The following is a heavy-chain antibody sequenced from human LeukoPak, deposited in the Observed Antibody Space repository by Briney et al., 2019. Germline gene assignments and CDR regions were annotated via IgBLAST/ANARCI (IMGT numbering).Heavy chain of an antibody. J-gene: IGHJ4*03. Sequence: GGSLRLSCAASGFTFSTYWMHWVRQAPGKGLVWVSRINSDGSSTSYADSVKGRFSISRDNVNNALYLQMDNLRVGDTGVYYTDGYPVFDLWGQGTLVTVSS. V-gene: IGHV3-74*01. CDR3: DGYPVFDL. D-gene: IGHD5-24*01. CDR2: INSDGSST. CDR1: GFTFSTYW.